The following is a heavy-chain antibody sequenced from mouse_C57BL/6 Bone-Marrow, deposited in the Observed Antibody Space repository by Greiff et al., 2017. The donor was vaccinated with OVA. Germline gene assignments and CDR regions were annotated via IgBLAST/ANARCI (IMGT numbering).Heavy chain of an antibody. CDR1: GFTFSDAW. CDR3: TRGYYDYDGAYYYAMDY. V-gene: IGHV6-6*01. D-gene: IGHD2-4*01. CDR2: IRNKANTHAT. Sequence: EVKVEESGGGLVQPGGSMKLSCAASGFTFSDAWMDWVRPSPEKGLEWVAEIRNKANTHATYYAESVKGRFTISRYDSKSSVYLQMNRLRAEDPGIYYCTRGYYDYDGAYYYAMDYWGQGTSVTVSS. J-gene: IGHJ4*01.